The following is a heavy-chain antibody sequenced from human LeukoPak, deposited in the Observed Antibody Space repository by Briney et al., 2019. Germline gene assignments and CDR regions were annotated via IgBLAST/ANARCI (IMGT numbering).Heavy chain of an antibody. Sequence: GGSLRLSCEASGYTFKGYGLTWVRQAPGKGLEWVSGISGSGGSGGRTYYADSVRGRFTISRDSSEKRLYLQMNGLRAEDTAVYYCARDSRQQLFDYWGQGTLVTVSS. CDR2: ISGSGGSGGRT. CDR3: ARDSRQQLFDY. V-gene: IGHV3-23*01. CDR1: GYTFKGYG. D-gene: IGHD4-11*01. J-gene: IGHJ4*02.